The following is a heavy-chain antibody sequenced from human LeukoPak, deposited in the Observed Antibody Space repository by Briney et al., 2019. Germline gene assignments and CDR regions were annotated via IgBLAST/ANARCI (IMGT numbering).Heavy chain of an antibody. V-gene: IGHV3-33*01. CDR3: ARGRGSGWYDAFDI. Sequence: GRSLRLSCAASGFTFSSHGMHWVRQAPGKGLEWVAVIWYDGSNKFYADSVRGRFTISRDNSKNTLYVQMNSLRAEDAAVYYCARGRGSGWYDAFDIWGQGTMVTVSS. D-gene: IGHD6-19*01. CDR1: GFTFSSHG. J-gene: IGHJ3*02. CDR2: IWYDGSNK.